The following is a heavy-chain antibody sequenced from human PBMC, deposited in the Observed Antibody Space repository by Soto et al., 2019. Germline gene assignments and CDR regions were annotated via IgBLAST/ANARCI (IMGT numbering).Heavy chain of an antibody. V-gene: IGHV4-30-2*01. Sequence: SETLSLTCAVSGDSISSRGYSWRWIRRPPGKGLEWIGYIYHSGSASYNPSLKSRVTISVDGSKNHFSLQLSSVTAADTAFYYCARGRLLPAVNFDYLGKGALVTVSS. CDR2: IYHSGSA. D-gene: IGHD2-2*01. CDR1: GDSISSRGYS. CDR3: ARGRLLPAVNFDY. J-gene: IGHJ4*02.